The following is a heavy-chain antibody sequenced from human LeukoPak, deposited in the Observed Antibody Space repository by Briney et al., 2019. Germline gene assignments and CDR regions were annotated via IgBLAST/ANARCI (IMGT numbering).Heavy chain of an antibody. V-gene: IGHV4-59*08. Sequence: PSETLSLTCTVSGGSISSYYWSWIRQPPGKGLEWIGYIYYSGSTNYNPSLKSRATISVDTSKNQFSLKLSSVTAADTAVYYCARLGILTGLDYWGQGTLVTVSS. CDR3: ARLGILTGLDY. CDR2: IYYSGST. CDR1: GGSISSYY. J-gene: IGHJ4*02. D-gene: IGHD3-9*01.